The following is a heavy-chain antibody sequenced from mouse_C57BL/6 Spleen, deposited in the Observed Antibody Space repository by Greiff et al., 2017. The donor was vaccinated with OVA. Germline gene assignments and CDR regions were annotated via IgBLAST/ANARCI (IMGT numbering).Heavy chain of an antibody. J-gene: IGHJ2*01. Sequence: VQLQQSGAELVRPGASVTLSCKASGYTFTDYEMHWVKQTPVHGLEWIGAIDPETGGTAYNQTFKGKAILTADKSSSTAYMELRSLTSEDSAVYYCTRNYYGSSENYFDYWGQGTTLTVSS. V-gene: IGHV1-15*01. CDR2: IDPETGGT. CDR3: TRNYYGSSENYFDY. CDR1: GYTFTDYE. D-gene: IGHD1-1*01.